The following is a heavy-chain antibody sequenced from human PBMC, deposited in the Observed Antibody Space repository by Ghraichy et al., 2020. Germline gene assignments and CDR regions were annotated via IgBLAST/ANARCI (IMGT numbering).Heavy chain of an antibody. J-gene: IGHJ4*02. CDR2: IYYSGST. D-gene: IGHD6-13*01. Sequence: ETLSLTCTVSGGSISSSSYYWGWIRQPPGKGLEWIGSIYYSGSTYYNPSLKSRVTISVDTSKNQFSLKLSSVTAADTAVYYCARQSGIAAAGYDYWGQGTLVTVSS. CDR1: GGSISSSSYY. V-gene: IGHV4-39*01. CDR3: ARQSGIAAAGYDY.